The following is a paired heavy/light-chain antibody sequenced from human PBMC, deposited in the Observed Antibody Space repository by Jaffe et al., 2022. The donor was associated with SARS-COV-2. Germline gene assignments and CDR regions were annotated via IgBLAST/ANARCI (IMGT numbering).Light chain of an antibody. Sequence: QSAPTQPASVSGSPGQSITISCTGTSSDVGTYDYVSWYQHHPGKAPKLIIYDVHNRVSGVSNRFSGSKSGNTASLTISGLQADDEADYYCAAYTPTTVWVFGGGTNLIVL. CDR2: DVH. V-gene: IGLV2-14*03. CDR1: SSDVGTYDY. J-gene: IGLJ3*02. CDR3: AAYTPTTVWV.
Heavy chain of an antibody. D-gene: IGHD1-1*01. CDR3: AKGIHKWNSCMDV. Sequence: EVQLLESGGGLVQPGGSLRLSCAASGFIFSNYAMTWVRQAPGKGLEWVSVINGDGSRTDYADSVKGRITISRDNSKNTLYLQMNSLRAGDTAVYYCAKGIHKWNSCMDVWGQGTTVTVSS. V-gene: IGHV3-23*01. CDR2: INGDGSRT. CDR1: GFIFSNYA. J-gene: IGHJ6*02.